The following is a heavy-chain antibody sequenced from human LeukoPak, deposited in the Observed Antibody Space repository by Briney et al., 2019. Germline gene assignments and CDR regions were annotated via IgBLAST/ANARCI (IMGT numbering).Heavy chain of an antibody. V-gene: IGHV1-2*06. Sequence: ASVKVSCEASGYTFTGYYMHWVRQAPGQGLEWMGRINPNSGGTNYAQKFQGRVTMTRDTSISTAYMELSRLRSDDTAVYHCARYGKGPAHMDVWGKGTTVTVSS. CDR3: ARYGKGPAHMDV. D-gene: IGHD1-26*01. CDR2: INPNSGGT. J-gene: IGHJ6*03. CDR1: GYTFTGYY.